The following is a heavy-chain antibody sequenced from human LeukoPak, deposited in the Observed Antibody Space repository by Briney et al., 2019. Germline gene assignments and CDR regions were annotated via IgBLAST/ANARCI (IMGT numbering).Heavy chain of an antibody. Sequence: SHTLSLTCTVSLDSISSGSYYWSWIPQPAGTGLELIARIYTSGSTNYNPSLKSRVTISVDTSKNQFSLKLSSVTAADTAVYYCARAFIAEEHWGPGTLVTVSS. CDR3: ARAFIAEEH. CDR1: LDSISSGSYY. CDR2: IYTSGST. V-gene: IGHV4-61*02. J-gene: IGHJ1*01. D-gene: IGHD2/OR15-2a*01.